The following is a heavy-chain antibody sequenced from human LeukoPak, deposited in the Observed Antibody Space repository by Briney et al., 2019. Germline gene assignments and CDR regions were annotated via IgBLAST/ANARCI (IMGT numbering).Heavy chain of an antibody. J-gene: IGHJ3*02. D-gene: IGHD5-18*01. Sequence: GSSVKVSCKASGGTFSSYAISWVRQAPGQGLEWMGGIIPIFGTANYAQKFQGRVTITADESTSTAYMELSSLRSEDTAVYYCARLGYSYSPHAFDIWGQGTMVTVSS. CDR3: ARLGYSYSPHAFDI. CDR2: IIPIFGTA. V-gene: IGHV1-69*01. CDR1: GGTFSSYA.